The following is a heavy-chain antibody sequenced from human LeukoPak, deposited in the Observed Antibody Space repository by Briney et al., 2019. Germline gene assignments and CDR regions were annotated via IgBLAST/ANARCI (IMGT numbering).Heavy chain of an antibody. CDR2: IHYSGST. Sequence: SETLSLTCTVSGGSIGSYYWNWIRQAPGKGLEWIGYIHYSGSTNHNSSLKSRVTISVDTSKNQYSLKLSSVTAADTAVYYCARGPASITMIEFFDIWGQGTMVTVSS. CDR1: GGSIGSYY. V-gene: IGHV4-59*01. CDR3: ARGPASITMIEFFDI. J-gene: IGHJ3*02. D-gene: IGHD3-22*01.